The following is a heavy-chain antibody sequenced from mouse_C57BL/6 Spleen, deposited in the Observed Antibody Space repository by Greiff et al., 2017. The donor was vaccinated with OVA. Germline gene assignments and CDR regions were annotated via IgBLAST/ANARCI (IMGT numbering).Heavy chain of an antibody. V-gene: IGHV1-80*01. CDR2: IYPGDGDT. Sequence: VQLQQSGAELVKPGASVKISCKASGYAFSSYWMNWVKQRPGKGLEWIGQIYPGDGDTNYNGKFKGKATLTADKSTSTAYMQLSSLTSEDSAVYFCARPKTSWGYFDVWGTGTTVTVSS. D-gene: IGHD4-1*01. CDR3: ARPKTSWGYFDV. J-gene: IGHJ1*03. CDR1: GYAFSSYW.